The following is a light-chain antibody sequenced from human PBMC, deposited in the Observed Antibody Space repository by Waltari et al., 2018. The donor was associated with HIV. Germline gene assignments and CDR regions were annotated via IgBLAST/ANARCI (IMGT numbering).Light chain of an antibody. CDR3: QQYNNFPLT. CDR1: QSISSN. CDR2: RAS. J-gene: IGKJ4*01. V-gene: IGKV3-15*01. Sequence: EIVMTQSPATLSVSPGERVALSCRASQSISSNLAWYQQKPGQAPRPLIYRASSRATDIPARFSGSGSGTEFTLTISSLQPEDFALYYCQQYNNFPLTFGGGTKVEIK.